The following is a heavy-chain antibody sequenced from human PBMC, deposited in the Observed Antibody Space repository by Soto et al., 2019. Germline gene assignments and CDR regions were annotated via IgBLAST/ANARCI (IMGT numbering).Heavy chain of an antibody. J-gene: IGHJ6*02. Sequence: PGGSLRLSCAASGFTFSNAWXNWVRQAPGKGLEWVGRIKSKTDGGTTDYAAPVKGRFTISRDDSKNTLYLQMNSLKTEDTAVYYCTTVNDFWSGYTYYYYGMDVWGQGTTVTVSS. V-gene: IGHV3-15*07. CDR2: IKSKTDGGTT. CDR3: TTVNDFWSGYTYYYYGMDV. D-gene: IGHD3-3*01. CDR1: GFTFSNAW.